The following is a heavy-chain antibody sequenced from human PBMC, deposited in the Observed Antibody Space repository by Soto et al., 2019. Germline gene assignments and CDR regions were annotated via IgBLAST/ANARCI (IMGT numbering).Heavy chain of an antibody. Sequence: GASVKVSCKASGGTFSSYAISWVRQAPGQGLEWMGGIIPIFGTANYAQKSQGRVTITADESTSTAYMELSSLRSEDTAVYYCARGGDRIAAATDYWGQGTLVTVSS. J-gene: IGHJ4*02. CDR1: GGTFSSYA. D-gene: IGHD6-13*01. CDR3: ARGGDRIAAATDY. CDR2: IIPIFGTA. V-gene: IGHV1-69*13.